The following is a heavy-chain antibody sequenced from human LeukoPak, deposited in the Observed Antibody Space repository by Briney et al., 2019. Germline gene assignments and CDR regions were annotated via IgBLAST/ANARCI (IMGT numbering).Heavy chain of an antibody. CDR3: ARGPGGYDFCSITGAFDI. Sequence: SETLSLTCTVSGGSISSYYWSWIRQPAGKGLEWIGRIYTSGSTNYNPSLKSRVTMSVDTSKNQFSLKLSSVTAADTAVYYCARGPGGYDFCSITGAFDIWGQGTMVTVSS. V-gene: IGHV4-4*07. D-gene: IGHD3-3*01. CDR2: IYTSGST. CDR1: GGSISSYY. J-gene: IGHJ3*02.